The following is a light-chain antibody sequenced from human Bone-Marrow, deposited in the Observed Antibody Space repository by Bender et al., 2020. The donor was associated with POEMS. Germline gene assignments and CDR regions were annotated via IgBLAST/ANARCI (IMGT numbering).Light chain of an antibody. CDR3: QSTDSSGIFWV. J-gene: IGLJ3*02. V-gene: IGLV3-25*03. CDR2: KDT. CDR1: ALPKQY. Sequence: SYELTQPPSVSVSPGQTARITCSGDALPKQYAYWYQQKPGQAPVLVMYKDTERPSGMPERFSGSTSGTTVTLTISGVLAEDEALYYCQSTDSSGIFWVFGGGTKLTVL.